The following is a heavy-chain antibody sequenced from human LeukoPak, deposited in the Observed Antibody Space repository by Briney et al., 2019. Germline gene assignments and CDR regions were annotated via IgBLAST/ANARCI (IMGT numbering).Heavy chain of an antibody. J-gene: IGHJ3*02. CDR3: AKAMFYAFDI. CDR1: GFTVSSYS. D-gene: IGHD3-10*02. CDR2: ISGSGGST. Sequence: GRSLRLSCAASGFTVSSYSMSWVRQAPGKWLEWVSAISGSGGSTYYADSVKGRFTISRDNSKNTLYLQMNSLRAEDTAVYYCAKAMFYAFDIWGQGTMVTVSS. V-gene: IGHV3-23*01.